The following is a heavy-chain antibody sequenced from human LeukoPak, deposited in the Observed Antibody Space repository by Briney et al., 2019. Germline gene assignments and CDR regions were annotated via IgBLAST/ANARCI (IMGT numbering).Heavy chain of an antibody. Sequence: GGSLRLSCAASGFTFSSYWMSWVRRAPGKGLEWVANIKQDGSEKYYVDSVKGRFTISRDNAKNSLYLQMNSLRAEDTAVYYCARNPASGDSSSWYQIDYWGQGTLVTVSS. CDR1: GFTFSSYW. CDR3: ARNPASGDSSSWYQIDY. J-gene: IGHJ4*02. V-gene: IGHV3-7*01. D-gene: IGHD6-13*01. CDR2: IKQDGSEK.